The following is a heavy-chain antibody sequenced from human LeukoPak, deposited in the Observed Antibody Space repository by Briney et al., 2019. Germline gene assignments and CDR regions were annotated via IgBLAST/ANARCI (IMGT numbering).Heavy chain of an antibody. V-gene: IGHV3-21*01. D-gene: IGHD2-15*01. Sequence: GGSLRLSCAASGFTVSSNYMTWVRQAPGKGLEWVSSISSSSSYIYYADSVKGRFTISRDNAKNSLYLQMNSLRAEDTAVYYCARVLGYCSGGSCFFDYWGREPWSPSPQ. J-gene: IGHJ4*02. CDR2: ISSSSSYI. CDR1: GFTVSSNY. CDR3: ARVLGYCSGGSCFFDY.